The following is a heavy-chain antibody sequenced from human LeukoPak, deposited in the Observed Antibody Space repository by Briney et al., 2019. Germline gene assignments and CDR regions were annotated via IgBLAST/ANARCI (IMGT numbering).Heavy chain of an antibody. J-gene: IGHJ3*02. V-gene: IGHV6-1*01. CDR2: TYYRSKWYN. D-gene: IGHD2-15*01. CDR3: ARGISSAFDI. CDR1: GDNFFNNDIA. Sequence: SQTLSLTCVISGDNFFNNDIAWNWIRQSPSRGLEWLGRTYYRSKWYNEYNEDVVSLKSRVTVNLDTSKNQFSLHLNSVTPEDTAVYYCARGISSAFDIWGRGTLVTVSS.